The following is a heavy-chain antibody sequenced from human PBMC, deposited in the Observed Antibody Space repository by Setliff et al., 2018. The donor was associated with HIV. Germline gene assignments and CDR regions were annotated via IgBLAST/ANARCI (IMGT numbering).Heavy chain of an antibody. CDR1: GGSVSGHY. CDR2: ITPSGAT. J-gene: IGHJ5*02. D-gene: IGHD5-18*01. Sequence: SETLSLTCAVYGGSVSGHYWGWFRQPPGKGLEWIGEITPSGATNYLPSLKSRVTMSLDTSKNQFSLKLTSVTAADTALYYCSNWNTTIDEDAWGQGTLVTVSS. CDR3: SNWNTTIDEDA. V-gene: IGHV4-34*01.